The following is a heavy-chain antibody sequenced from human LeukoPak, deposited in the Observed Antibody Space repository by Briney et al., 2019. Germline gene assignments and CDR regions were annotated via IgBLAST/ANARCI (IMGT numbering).Heavy chain of an antibody. CDR2: ISGSGGST. D-gene: IGHD1-7*01. J-gene: IGHJ3*02. V-gene: IGHV3-23*01. Sequence: PGGSLRLSCAASGFTFSNYEMNWVRQAPGKGLEWVSAISGSGGSTYYGDPVKGRFTISRDNSRNTVFLQMNSLRAEDTAVYYCARRRELLRGAFDMWGQGTMVTVSS. CDR1: GFTFSNYE. CDR3: ARRRELLRGAFDM.